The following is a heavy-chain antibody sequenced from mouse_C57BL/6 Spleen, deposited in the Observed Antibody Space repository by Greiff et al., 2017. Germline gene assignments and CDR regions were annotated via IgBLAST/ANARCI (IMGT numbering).Heavy chain of an antibody. CDR1: GYAFSSYW. CDR2: IYPGDGDT. D-gene: IGHD2-12*01. Sequence: QVQLQQSGAELVKPGASVKISCKASGYAFSSYWMNWVKQRPGQGLEWIGQIYPGDGDTNYNRKFKGKATLTADKSSSTAYMQLSSLTSEDSAVYFCARRSDSYDGALDYWGQGTSVTVSS. V-gene: IGHV1-80*01. CDR3: ARRSDSYDGALDY. J-gene: IGHJ4*01.